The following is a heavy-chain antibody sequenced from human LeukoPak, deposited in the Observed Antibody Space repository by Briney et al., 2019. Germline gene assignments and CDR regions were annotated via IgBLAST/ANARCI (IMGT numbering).Heavy chain of an antibody. CDR3: AKEQYYYDSSALGYNWFDP. CDR2: ISGSGGST. Sequence: SGGSLRLSCAASGFTLSSYAMSWVRQAPGKGLEWVSAISGSGGSTYYADSVKGRFTISRDNSKNTLYLQMNSLRAEDTAVYYCAKEQYYYDSSALGYNWFDPWGQGTLVTVSS. V-gene: IGHV3-23*01. D-gene: IGHD3-22*01. CDR1: GFTLSSYA. J-gene: IGHJ5*02.